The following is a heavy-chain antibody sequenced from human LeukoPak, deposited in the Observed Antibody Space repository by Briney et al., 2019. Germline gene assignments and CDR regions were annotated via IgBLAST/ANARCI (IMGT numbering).Heavy chain of an antibody. CDR1: GFTFSSYS. V-gene: IGHV3-23*01. J-gene: IGHJ4*02. CDR2: ISGSGGST. Sequence: GGSLRLSCAASGFTFSSYSMNWVRQAPGKGLEWVSAISGSGGSTYYADSVKGRFTISRDNSKNTLYLQMNGLRAEDTAVYYCAKQQLVQWYFDYWGQGTLVTVSS. D-gene: IGHD6-13*01. CDR3: AKQQLVQWYFDY.